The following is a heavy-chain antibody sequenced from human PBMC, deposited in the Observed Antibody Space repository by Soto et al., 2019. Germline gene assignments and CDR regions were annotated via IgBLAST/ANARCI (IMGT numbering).Heavy chain of an antibody. V-gene: IGHV4-30-4*02. D-gene: IGHD1-1*01. CDR2: IYYSGST. J-gene: IGHJ4*02. CDR3: ARVDWKTYYFDY. Sequence: PSETLSLTCTVSGGSISSGDYYWSWIRQPPGKGLEWIGYIYYSGSTYYNPSLKSRVTISVDTSKNQFSLKLSSVTAADTAVYYCARVDWKTYYFDYWGQGTLVTVSS. CDR1: GGSISSGDYY.